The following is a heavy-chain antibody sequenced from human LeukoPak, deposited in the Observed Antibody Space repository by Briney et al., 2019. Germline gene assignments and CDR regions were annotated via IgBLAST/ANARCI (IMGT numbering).Heavy chain of an antibody. V-gene: IGHV4-59*01. Sequence: KASETLSLTCTVSGVSISNYFWSWVRQSPEQGLEWIGYTYDSGKTNYNPSLRSRVTISVDTSKNQFSLKLNFVTAADTAIYYCARDWRDDSGDHQGFDPWGQGTLVTVSS. CDR3: ARDWRDDSGDHQGFDP. CDR1: GVSISNYF. J-gene: IGHJ5*02. D-gene: IGHD4-17*01. CDR2: TYDSGKT.